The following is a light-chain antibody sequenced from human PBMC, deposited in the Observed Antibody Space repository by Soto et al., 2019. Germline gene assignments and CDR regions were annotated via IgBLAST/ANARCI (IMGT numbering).Light chain of an antibody. CDR1: QSISTW. CDR2: KAS. V-gene: IGKV1-5*03. Sequence: DIQMTQSPSTLSASVGDSVTITCRAIQSISTWLAWYQQKPGKAPKLLIYKASSLESGVPSRFSGSGSGTEFTLTISSLQPDDFATYYCQQYNTYPLTFGGGTTVEIK. CDR3: QQYNTYPLT. J-gene: IGKJ4*01.